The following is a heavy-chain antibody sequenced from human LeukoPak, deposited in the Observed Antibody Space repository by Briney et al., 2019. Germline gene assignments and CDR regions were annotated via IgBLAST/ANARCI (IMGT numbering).Heavy chain of an antibody. CDR1: GFSFSNSW. Sequence: GGSLRLSCAASGFSFSNSWMHWVRQVPGKGLVWVSRNTDGKTTTYADSVKGRFTISRDNAKSTLYLEMNSLYAEDTAVYFCARDYPPDWGQGALVAVAA. CDR2: NTDGKTT. V-gene: IGHV3-74*03. CDR3: ARDYPPD. J-gene: IGHJ4*02.